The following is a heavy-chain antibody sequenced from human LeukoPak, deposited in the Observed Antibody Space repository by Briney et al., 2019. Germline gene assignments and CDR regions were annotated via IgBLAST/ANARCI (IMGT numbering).Heavy chain of an antibody. V-gene: IGHV5-51*01. CDR2: IYPGDSDT. CDR3: ARSKYYYGSGDTFDY. CDR1: GYSFTSYR. J-gene: IGHJ4*02. D-gene: IGHD3-10*01. Sequence: GESLKISCKGSGYSFTSYRIGWVRQMPGKGLEWMGIIYPGDSDTRYSPSFQGQVTISADKSISTAYLQWSSLKASDTAMYYCARSKYYYGSGDTFDYWGQGTLVTVSS.